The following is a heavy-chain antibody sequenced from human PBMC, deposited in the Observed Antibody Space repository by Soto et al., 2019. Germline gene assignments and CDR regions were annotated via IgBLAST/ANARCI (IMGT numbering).Heavy chain of an antibody. D-gene: IGHD3-3*01. CDR1: GYTFTGYF. Sequence: QVQLVQSGAEVKKPGASVKVSCKASGYTFTGYFMHWVRQAPGQGLEWMGWINSNSGATKYAQKCQGRVTLSRGTSISTADMELRGLRSDDTAVYYCARGGGTILAPLPWGQGTLVTVSS. V-gene: IGHV1-2*02. CDR3: ARGGGTILAPLP. J-gene: IGHJ5*02. CDR2: INSNSGAT.